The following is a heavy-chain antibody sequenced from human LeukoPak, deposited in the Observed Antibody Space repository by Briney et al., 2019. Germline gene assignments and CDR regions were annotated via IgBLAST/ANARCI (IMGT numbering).Heavy chain of an antibody. Sequence: GGSLRLSCAASGFTFNSYSMHWVRQAPGKGLEWVSYISSRSSTIYYADSVKGRFTISRDNAKNSLYLQMNSLRVEDTAVYYCATAVAAFGYWGQGTLVTVSS. CDR3: ATAVAAFGY. D-gene: IGHD6-19*01. V-gene: IGHV3-48*01. CDR2: ISSRSSTI. J-gene: IGHJ4*02. CDR1: GFTFNSYS.